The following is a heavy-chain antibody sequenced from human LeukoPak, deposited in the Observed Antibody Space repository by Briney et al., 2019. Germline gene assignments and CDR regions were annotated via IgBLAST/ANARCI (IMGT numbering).Heavy chain of an antibody. CDR2: INRDGSEK. V-gene: IGHV3-7*03. Sequence: GSLRLSCVVSGFTLSSRWMMWVRQAPGEGLEWMTNINRDGSEKNYVDSVKGRFTITRDNAENSLYLQMNSLKVEDSAIYYCATYDSWSGYNIAYWGQGTLVTVSS. J-gene: IGHJ4*02. CDR3: ATYDSWSGYNIAY. D-gene: IGHD3-3*01. CDR1: GFTLSSRW.